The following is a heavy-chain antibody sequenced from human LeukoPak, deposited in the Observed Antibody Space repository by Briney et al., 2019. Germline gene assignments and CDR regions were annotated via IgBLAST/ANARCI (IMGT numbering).Heavy chain of an antibody. CDR2: IGGGGGST. CDR1: GFTFSSYA. Sequence: GGSLRLSCAASGFTFSSYAMSWVRQAPGNGLEWVSAIGGGGGSTYYPDSVKGRFTISKDNSKNTLYLQMNSLRAEDTAVYYCAKSQQQLARSFDYWGQGTLVTVSS. CDR3: AKSQQQLARSFDY. J-gene: IGHJ4*02. V-gene: IGHV3-23*01. D-gene: IGHD6-13*01.